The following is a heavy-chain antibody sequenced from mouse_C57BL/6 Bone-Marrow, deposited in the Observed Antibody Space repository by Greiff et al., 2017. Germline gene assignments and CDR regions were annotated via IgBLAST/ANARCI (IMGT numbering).Heavy chain of an antibody. CDR2: IHPNSGST. J-gene: IGHJ2*01. CDR3: ARWLYDYPFDY. D-gene: IGHD2-4*01. Sequence: QVQLQQPGAELVKPGASVKLSCKASGYTFTSYWMHWVKQRPGQGLEWIGMIHPNSGSTNYNAKFKSKATLTVDKSSSTAYMQLSSLTSEDSAVYYCARWLYDYPFDYWGQGTTLTVSS. CDR1: GYTFTSYW. V-gene: IGHV1-64*01.